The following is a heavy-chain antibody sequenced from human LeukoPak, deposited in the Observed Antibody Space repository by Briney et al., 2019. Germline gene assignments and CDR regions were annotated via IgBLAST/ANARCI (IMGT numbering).Heavy chain of an antibody. D-gene: IGHD3-3*01. J-gene: IGHJ4*02. CDR2: VHLDGRT. Sequence: SETLSLTCGVSGGSITTTNWWTWVRQPPGKGLEWIGEVHLDGRTNYNPSLESRLTISVDLSENHISLRLTSVTAADTAVYYCAREGGFYRPLDYSGQGTLVTVS. V-gene: IGHV4-4*02. CDR1: GGSITTTNW. CDR3: AREGGFYRPLDY.